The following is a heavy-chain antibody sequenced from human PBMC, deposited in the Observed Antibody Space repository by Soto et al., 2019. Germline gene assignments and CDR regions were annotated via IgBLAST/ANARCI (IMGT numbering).Heavy chain of an antibody. J-gene: IGHJ6*02. D-gene: IGHD6-19*01. V-gene: IGHV5-51*01. CDR2: VYPITSQT. CDR1: GYSFSTYW. Sequence: GESLKISCKGSGYSFSTYWIAWVRQMPGKGLEFMGVVYPITSQTTYSPSFQGQVTISADKSINTAYLEWGGLKASDTAMYYCARSRRGAYSSGWYSPSGYYNYGIDVWGQGTKVTVSS. CDR3: ARSRRGAYSSGWYSPSGYYNYGIDV.